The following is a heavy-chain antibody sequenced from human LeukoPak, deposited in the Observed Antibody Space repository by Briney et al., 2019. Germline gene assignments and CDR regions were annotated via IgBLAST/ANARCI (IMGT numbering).Heavy chain of an antibody. CDR2: ISWNSGSI. CDR3: AKVGYCSSTSCYYFDY. D-gene: IGHD2-2*01. V-gene: IGHV3-9*01. Sequence: GGSLRLSCAASGFTFDDYAMHWVRQAPGKGLGWVSGISWNSGSIGYADSVKGRFTISRDNAKNSLYLQMNSLRAEDTALYYCAKVGYCSSTSCYYFDYWGQGPLVTVSS. CDR1: GFTFDDYA. J-gene: IGHJ4*02.